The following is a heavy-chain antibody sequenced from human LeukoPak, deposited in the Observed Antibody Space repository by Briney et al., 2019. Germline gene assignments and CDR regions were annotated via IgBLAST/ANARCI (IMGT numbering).Heavy chain of an antibody. J-gene: IGHJ3*02. CDR3: ARGILVGPDAFDI. CDR1: GFTFSSYW. CDR2: ISSSSSTI. Sequence: PGGSLRLSCAASGFTFSSYWMHWVRQAPGKGLEWVSYISSSSSTIYYADSVKGRFTISRDNAKNSLYLQMNSLRAEDTAVYYCARGILVGPDAFDIWGQGTMVTVSS. V-gene: IGHV3-48*01. D-gene: IGHD2-21*01.